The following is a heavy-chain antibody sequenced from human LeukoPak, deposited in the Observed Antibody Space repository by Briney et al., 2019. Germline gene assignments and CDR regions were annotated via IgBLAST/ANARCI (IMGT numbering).Heavy chain of an antibody. CDR3: ARRGRIVMVTAIPKDDAFDI. D-gene: IGHD2-21*02. CDR1: GYTFSRYG. Sequence: ASVKVSCKASGYTFSRYGISRVRQAPGQGLEWMGWINTYNGNTNYGQKFQGRVTMTTDTSTSTAYMELRSLRSDDTAVYYCARRGRIVMVTAIPKDDAFDIWGQGTMVTVSS. V-gene: IGHV1-18*01. J-gene: IGHJ3*02. CDR2: INTYNGNT.